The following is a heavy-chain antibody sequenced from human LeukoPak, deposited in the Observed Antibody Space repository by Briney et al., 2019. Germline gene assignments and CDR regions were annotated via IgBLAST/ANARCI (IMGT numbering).Heavy chain of an antibody. CDR3: ARVGGGSFETYYFAY. J-gene: IGHJ4*02. CDR1: GFTFSSYS. D-gene: IGHD1-26*01. CDR2: ISSSSSYI. V-gene: IGHV3-21*01. Sequence: PGGSLRLSCAASGFTFSSYSMNWVRQAPGKGLEWVSSISSSSSYIYYADSVKGRFTISRDNAKNSLYLQMNSLRAEDTAVYYCARVGGGSFETYYFAYWGQGTLVTVSS.